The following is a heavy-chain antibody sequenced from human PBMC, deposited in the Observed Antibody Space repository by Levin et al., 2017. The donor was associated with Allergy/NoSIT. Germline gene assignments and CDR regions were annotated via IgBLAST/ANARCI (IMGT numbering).Heavy chain of an antibody. J-gene: IGHJ3*02. CDR2: ISAYSGDT. CDR3: ATVMPFEI. Sequence: GASVKVSCKASGYSFSAYAFTWVRQAPGQGLEWMGWISAYSGDTTSAQEFQGRVTMTTDTSTSTVYIELRSLTSDDTAMYYCATVMPFEIWGEGTAVIVSS. CDR1: GYSFSAYA. V-gene: IGHV1-18*01.